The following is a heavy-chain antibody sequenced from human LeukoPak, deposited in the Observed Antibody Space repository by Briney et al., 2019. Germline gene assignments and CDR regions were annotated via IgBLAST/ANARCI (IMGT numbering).Heavy chain of an antibody. CDR1: GGTFSSYA. V-gene: IGHV1-69*05. CDR2: IIPIFGTA. Sequence: ASVKVSCKASGGTFSSYAISWVRQAPGQGLEWMGGIIPIFGTANYAQKFQGRVTITTDESTSTAYMVLRSLRSDDTAVYYCARRPSGSRPWDYYYMDVWGKGTTVTVSS. CDR3: ARRPSGSRPWDYYYMDV. J-gene: IGHJ6*03. D-gene: IGHD1-26*01.